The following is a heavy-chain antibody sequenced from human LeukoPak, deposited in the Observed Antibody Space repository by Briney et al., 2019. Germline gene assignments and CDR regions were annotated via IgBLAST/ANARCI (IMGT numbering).Heavy chain of an antibody. CDR1: GGSFSGYY. CDR2: INHSGST. CDR3: ARGGEIVVVPAATRNFDY. J-gene: IGHJ4*02. D-gene: IGHD2-2*01. V-gene: IGHV4-34*01. Sequence: SETLSLTCAVYGGSFSGYYWRWIRQPPGKGLEWIGEINHSGSTNYNPSLKSRVTISVDTSKNRFSLKLSSVTAADTAVYYCARGGEIVVVPAATRNFDYWGQGTLVTVSS.